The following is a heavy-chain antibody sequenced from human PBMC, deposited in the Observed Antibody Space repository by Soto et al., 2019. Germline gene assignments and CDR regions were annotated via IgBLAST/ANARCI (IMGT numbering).Heavy chain of an antibody. CDR2: IIPKFGST. Sequence: QGQLVQSGAEVKKPGSSVKGSCKSSGDTFTSYSIAWMRQAPGQGLEWMGGIIPKFGSTKYARKFQDRVTITADESTSIAYMELSGLRSEDTAVYFCARWRSSIWFAVFFQLWGQGTRVTVSS. J-gene: IGHJ1*01. CDR1: GDTFTSYS. D-gene: IGHD6-13*01. CDR3: ARWRSSIWFAVFFQL. V-gene: IGHV1-69*01.